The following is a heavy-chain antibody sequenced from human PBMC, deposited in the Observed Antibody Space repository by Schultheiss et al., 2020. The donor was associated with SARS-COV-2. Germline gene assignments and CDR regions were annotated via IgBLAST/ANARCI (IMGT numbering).Heavy chain of an antibody. CDR3: AAEGSYGMDV. J-gene: IGHJ6*02. Sequence: GESLKISCAASGFTFSSYGMHWVRQAPGKGLEWVSYISSSGSTIYYADSVKGRFTISRDNAKNSLYLQMNSLRAEDTAVYYCAAEGSYGMDVWGQGTTVTVSS. CDR2: ISSSGSTI. V-gene: IGHV3-48*04. CDR1: GFTFSSYG.